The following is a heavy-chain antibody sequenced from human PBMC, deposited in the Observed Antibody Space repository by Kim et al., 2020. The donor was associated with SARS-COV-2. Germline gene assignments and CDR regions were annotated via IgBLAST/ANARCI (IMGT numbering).Heavy chain of an antibody. CDR3: ARERAGPFDY. CDR2: NK. J-gene: IGHJ4*02. Sequence: NKHYAGSVKGRFPISKDNSKSTLYLQVNSLRAEGAAVYYCARERAGPFDYWGQGTLGTVSS. D-gene: IGHD6-13*01. V-gene: IGHV3-30*05.